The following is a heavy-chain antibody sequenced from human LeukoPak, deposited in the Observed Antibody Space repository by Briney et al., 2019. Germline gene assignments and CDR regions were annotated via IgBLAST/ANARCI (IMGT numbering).Heavy chain of an antibody. Sequence: GSLRLSCAASGFTFSSYAMHWVRQAPGKGLEWVAIISYDAGDKYYADSVKGRFTISRDNSKNTLYLQMNSLRAEDTAVYHCARETEAFDYWGQGTLVTVSS. D-gene: IGHD1-1*01. CDR2: ISYDAGDK. CDR3: ARETEAFDY. V-gene: IGHV3-30*04. J-gene: IGHJ4*02. CDR1: GFTFSSYA.